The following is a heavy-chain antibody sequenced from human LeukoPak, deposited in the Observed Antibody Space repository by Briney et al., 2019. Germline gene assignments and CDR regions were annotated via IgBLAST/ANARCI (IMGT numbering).Heavy chain of an antibody. D-gene: IGHD3-22*01. CDR3: ARDSGYYDSSGYYPDY. V-gene: IGHV1-69*04. CDR2: IIPIFGIA. CDR1: EGTFSSYA. J-gene: IGHJ4*02. Sequence: ASVKVSCKASEGTFSSYAISWVRQAPGQGLEWMGRIIPIFGIANYAQKFQGRVTITADKSTSTAYMELSSLRSEDTAVYYCARDSGYYDSSGYYPDYWGQGTLVTVSS.